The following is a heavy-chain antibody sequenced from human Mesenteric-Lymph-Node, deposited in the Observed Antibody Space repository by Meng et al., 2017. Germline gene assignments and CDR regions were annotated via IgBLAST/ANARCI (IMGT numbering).Heavy chain of an antibody. Sequence: GESLKISCAASGFTFSSYWMSWVRQAPGKGLEWVSTISAGGITAYYADSVEGRFTISRDNSKNTLSLQMNSLRTEDTAIYYGARERTTYSSPSLGYWGQGALVTVSS. CDR2: ISAGGITA. J-gene: IGHJ4*02. CDR1: GFTFSSYW. CDR3: ARERTTYSSPSLGY. V-gene: IGHV3-23*01. D-gene: IGHD6-6*01.